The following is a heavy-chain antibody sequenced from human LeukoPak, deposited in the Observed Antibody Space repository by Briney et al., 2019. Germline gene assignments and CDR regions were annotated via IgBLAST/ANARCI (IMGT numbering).Heavy chain of an antibody. D-gene: IGHD2-15*01. CDR1: EFTFSSYT. J-gene: IGHJ5*02. Sequence: GGSLRLSCAASEFTFSSYTMNWVRQAPGKGLEWVSSISSSSIYIYYADSLKGRFTISRDNAKNSLYLQMNSLRAEDTAVYYCARRYCSGGTCYDWFDPWGQGTLVTVSS. CDR2: ISSSSIYI. CDR3: ARRYCSGGTCYDWFDP. V-gene: IGHV3-21*01.